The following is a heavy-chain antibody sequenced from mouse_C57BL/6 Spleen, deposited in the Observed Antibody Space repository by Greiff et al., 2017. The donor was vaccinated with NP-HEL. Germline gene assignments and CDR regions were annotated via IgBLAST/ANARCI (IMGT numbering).Heavy chain of an antibody. D-gene: IGHD1-2*01. CDR1: GYAFSSYW. CDR2: IYPGDGDT. Sequence: VQLQQSGAELVKPGASVKISCKASGYAFSSYWMNWVKQRPGKGLEWIGQIYPGDGDTNYNGKFKGKATLTADKSSSTAYMQLSSLTSEDSAVYFCARGYYGPYYFDYWGQGTTLTVSS. V-gene: IGHV1-80*01. CDR3: ARGYYGPYYFDY. J-gene: IGHJ2*01.